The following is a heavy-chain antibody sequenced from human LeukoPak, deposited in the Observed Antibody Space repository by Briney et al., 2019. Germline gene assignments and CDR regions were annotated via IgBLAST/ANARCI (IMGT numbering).Heavy chain of an antibody. D-gene: IGHD3-22*01. CDR2: ISGGGGST. Sequence: GGSLRLSCAASGFAFSSYAMSWVRQAPGKGLEWVSAISGGGGSTHYADSVKGRFTISRDNSKNTLYLQMSSLRAGDTAVYYCAKSSYYDSSGYYREYYFDYWGQGTLVTVSS. J-gene: IGHJ4*02. CDR1: GFAFSSYA. V-gene: IGHV3-23*01. CDR3: AKSSYYDSSGYYREYYFDY.